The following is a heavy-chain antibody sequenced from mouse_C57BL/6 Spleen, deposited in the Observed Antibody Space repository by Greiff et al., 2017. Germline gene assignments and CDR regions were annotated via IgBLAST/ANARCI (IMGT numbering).Heavy chain of an antibody. CDR3: SRKGWWGWFAY. V-gene: IGHV1-69*01. CDR1: GYTFTSYW. CDR2: IDPSDSYT. Sequence: QVQLQQPGAELVMPGASVKLSCKASGYTFTSYWMHWVKQRPGQGLEWIGEIDPSDSYTNYNQKFKGKSTLSVDKSSSTAYMQLSSLTSEDSAVYYCSRKGWWGWFAYWGQGTLVTVSA. J-gene: IGHJ3*01. D-gene: IGHD1-1*02.